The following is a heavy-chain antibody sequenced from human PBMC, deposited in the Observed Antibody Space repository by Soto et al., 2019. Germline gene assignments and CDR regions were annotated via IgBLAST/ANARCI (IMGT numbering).Heavy chain of an antibody. CDR1: GYTFDTYG. Sequence: QVQLLQSGAEVKEPGAAVKVSCKASGYTFDTYGLGWVRQAPGQGLEWMAGISAHNGNTQYAQKFQGRVTVTTDTSTSTGYMELRSLKSDDTAVYFCARVSGTTSFLDFFDYWGQGTLVSVSS. V-gene: IGHV1-18*01. J-gene: IGHJ4*02. D-gene: IGHD1-1*01. CDR3: ARVSGTTSFLDFFDY. CDR2: ISAHNGNT.